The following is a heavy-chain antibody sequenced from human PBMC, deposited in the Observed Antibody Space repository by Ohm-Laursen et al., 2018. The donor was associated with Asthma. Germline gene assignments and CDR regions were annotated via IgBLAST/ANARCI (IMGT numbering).Heavy chain of an antibody. V-gene: IGHV3-23*01. CDR1: KFTFSNYA. CDR2: ISSTGGST. J-gene: IGHJ4*02. Sequence: SLRLSCSASKFTFSNYAMNWVRQPPGKGLEWVSEISSTGGSTDYADSVKGRFTTSRDNSKNTLYLQMNSLRVEDTAVYYCAKASRSSGYYYGSDNWGQGTLVTISS. D-gene: IGHD3-22*01. CDR3: AKASRSSGYYYGSDN.